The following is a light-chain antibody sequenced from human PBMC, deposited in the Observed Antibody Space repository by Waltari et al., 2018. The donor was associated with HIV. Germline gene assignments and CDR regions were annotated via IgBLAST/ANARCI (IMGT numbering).Light chain of an antibody. Sequence: DIMMTQSPDSLTVSLGERATIKCRSSQSVLYGSDTKHYLASYQQKSGQSPKVLFYWASSRESGVPDQFSASGSGTDFTLTINSLQAEDVAVYFCHQYFTASWTFGRGTTVQI. V-gene: IGKV4-1*01. J-gene: IGKJ4*01. CDR3: HQYFTASWT. CDR1: QSVLYGSDTKHY. CDR2: WAS.